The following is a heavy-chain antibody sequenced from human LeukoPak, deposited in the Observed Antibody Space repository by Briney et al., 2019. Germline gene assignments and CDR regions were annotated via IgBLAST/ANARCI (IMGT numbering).Heavy chain of an antibody. CDR1: GYSISSGYY. D-gene: IGHD2-21*02. J-gene: IGHJ4*02. Sequence: SETLSLTCAVSGYSISSGYYWGWIRQPPGKGLEWIGSIYHSGCTYYNPSLKSRVTISVDTSKNQFSLKLSSVTAADTAVYYCARGPIVVVTAPIRYWGQGTLVTVSS. CDR3: ARGPIVVVTAPIRY. CDR2: IYHSGCT. V-gene: IGHV4-38-2*01.